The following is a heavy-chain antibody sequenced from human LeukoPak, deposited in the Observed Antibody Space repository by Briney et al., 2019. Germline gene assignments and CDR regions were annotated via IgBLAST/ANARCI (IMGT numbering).Heavy chain of an antibody. CDR3: ARDIVSLIVVVPAAIDY. CDR2: ISSSSSYI. J-gene: IGHJ4*02. V-gene: IGHV3-21*01. Sequence: GGSLRLSCAASGFTFSSYSMNWVRQAPGKGLEWVSSISSSSSYIYYADSVKGRFTISRDNAKNSLYLQMNSLRAEDTAVYYCARDIVSLIVVVPAAIDYWGQGTLVTVSS. CDR1: GFTFSSYS. D-gene: IGHD2-2*01.